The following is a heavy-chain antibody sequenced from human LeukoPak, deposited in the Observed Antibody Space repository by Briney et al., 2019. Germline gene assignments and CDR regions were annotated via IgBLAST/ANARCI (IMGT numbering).Heavy chain of an antibody. CDR1: GFSFSSYA. Sequence: RGSLRLSCAASGFSFSSYAMSWGRDAPRKRLEAVSSICDSSSRTYYADYVKGRFTVSRDNSKNTVFLQMNMLRADDTAIYYCANDLSLTDYYWYGIGVWGQGPTVIVSS. CDR3: ANDLSLTDYYWYGIGV. J-gene: IGHJ6*02. V-gene: IGHV3-23*01. CDR2: ICDSSSRT.